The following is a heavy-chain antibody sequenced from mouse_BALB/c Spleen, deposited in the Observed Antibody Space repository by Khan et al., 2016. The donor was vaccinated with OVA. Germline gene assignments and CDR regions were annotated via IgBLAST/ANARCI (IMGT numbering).Heavy chain of an antibody. CDR2: ISTYYGDA. CDR3: ARGGGGDRFAY. J-gene: IGHJ3*01. Sequence: QVHVKQSGAELVRPGVSVKISCKGSGYTFTDFTMHWVKQSHAKSLEWIGVISTYYGDATHNEKFKGKATLTVDKSSSTAYMELARLTSEDSAIYYCARGGGGDRFAYWGQGTLVTVSA. V-gene: IGHV1S137*01. CDR1: GYTFTDFT.